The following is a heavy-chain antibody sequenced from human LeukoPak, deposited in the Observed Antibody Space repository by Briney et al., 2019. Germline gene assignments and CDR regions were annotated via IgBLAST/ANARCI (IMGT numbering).Heavy chain of an antibody. D-gene: IGHD6-6*01. Sequence: GASVKVSCKASGYTFTSYGISWVRQAPGQGLEWMGWISAYNGNTNYAQKLQGRVTMTTDTSTSTANMELRSLRSDDTAVYYCARHARSSSSSLVYYMDVWGKGTTVTVSS. V-gene: IGHV1-18*01. CDR3: ARHARSSSSSLVYYMDV. J-gene: IGHJ6*03. CDR2: ISAYNGNT. CDR1: GYTFTSYG.